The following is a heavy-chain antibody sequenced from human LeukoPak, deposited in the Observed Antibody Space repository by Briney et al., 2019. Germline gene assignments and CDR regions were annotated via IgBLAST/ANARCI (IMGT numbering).Heavy chain of an antibody. J-gene: IGHJ5*02. V-gene: IGHV3-33*01. CDR2: IWFDGSNK. CDR1: GFTFSSYG. Sequence: PGGSLRLSCAASGFTFSSYGMHWVRQTPDKGLEWVAVIWFDGSNKYYADSVKGRFTISRDNSKNTLYLQRNGLRAEDTAVYYCGRDQAYYMLPRPIGFDPWGQGTLVTVSS. D-gene: IGHD3-10*01. CDR3: GRDQAYYMLPRPIGFDP.